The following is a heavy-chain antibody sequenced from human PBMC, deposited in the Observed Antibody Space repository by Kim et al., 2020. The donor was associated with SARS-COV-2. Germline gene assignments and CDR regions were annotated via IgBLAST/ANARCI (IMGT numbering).Heavy chain of an antibody. J-gene: IGHJ4*02. CDR1: GFTSSNYG. Sequence: GGSLRLSCAASGFTSSNYGMHWVRQAPGKGLEWVSVISYDATNKYYADSVKGRFTVSRDNSKSTLYLQMNSLRAEDTAVYYCARDQWPFYFDYWGQGTLV. V-gene: IGHV3-33*01. CDR2: ISYDATNK. CDR3: ARDQWPFYFDY. D-gene: IGHD6-19*01.